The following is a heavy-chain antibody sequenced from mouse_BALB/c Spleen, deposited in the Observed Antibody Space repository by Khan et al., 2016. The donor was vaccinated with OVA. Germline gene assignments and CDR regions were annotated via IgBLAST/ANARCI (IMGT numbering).Heavy chain of an antibody. CDR1: GFTFSSYG. CDR2: INTNVGST. Sequence: EVQLVESGGGLVQPGGSLKLSCAASGFTFSSYGMSWVRQTPDKRLELVATINTNVGSTYYPDSVKGRFTISRDNAKNTPYLQMSSLKSEDTAMYYCARVGIIYYGNYAYYFDYGGQGTTLTVSS. CDR3: ARVGIIYYGNYAYYFDY. J-gene: IGHJ2*01. D-gene: IGHD2-1*01. V-gene: IGHV5-6-3*01.